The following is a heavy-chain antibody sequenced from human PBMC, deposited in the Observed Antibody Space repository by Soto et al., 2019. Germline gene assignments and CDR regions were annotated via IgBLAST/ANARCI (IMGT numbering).Heavy chain of an antibody. J-gene: IGHJ4*02. D-gene: IGHD3-22*01. CDR1: GFTFSSYW. V-gene: IGHV3-7*03. Sequence: EVQLVESGGGLVQPGGSLRLSCAASGFTFSSYWMSWVRQAPGKGLEWVANIKQDGSEKYYVDSVKGRFTISRDNAKNSLYLQMNSLRAEDTAVYYCARQLVSSGYYYPFDYWGRGTLVTVSS. CDR3: ARQLVSSGYYYPFDY. CDR2: IKQDGSEK.